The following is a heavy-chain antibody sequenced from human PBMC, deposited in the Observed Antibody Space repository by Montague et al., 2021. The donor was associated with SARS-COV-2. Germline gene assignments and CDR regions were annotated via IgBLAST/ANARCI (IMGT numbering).Heavy chain of an antibody. V-gene: IGHV4-59*01. Sequence: SETLSLTCTVSGGSITSYYWSWIRQPPGKGLEYIGYIYYSGSTNYNPSLKSRVTMSVDTSKNQLSLKLSSVTAADTAVYYCARGDGHYYGSGTYPYYWGQGTPVTVSS. CDR3: ARGDGHYYGSGTYPYY. J-gene: IGHJ4*02. CDR2: IYYSGST. D-gene: IGHD3-10*01. CDR1: GGSITSYY.